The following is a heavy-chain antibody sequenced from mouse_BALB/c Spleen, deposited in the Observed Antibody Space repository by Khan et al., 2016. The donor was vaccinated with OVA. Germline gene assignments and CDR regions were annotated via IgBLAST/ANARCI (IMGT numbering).Heavy chain of an antibody. V-gene: IGHV1-31*01. J-gene: IGHJ4*01. CDR3: ARGGGNFLFPLDY. CDR2: INPYNGDA. Sequence: VQLQQPGPDLVKPRASVKLSCKASGYSFTGYYMHWVKQSHVKSLEWIGRINPYNGDAYYNQNFLDKASLTVDRSSSTAYMELHSLTSEDSAVYYCARGGGNFLFPLDYWGQGTSVTVSS. CDR1: GYSFTGYY. D-gene: IGHD2-1*01.